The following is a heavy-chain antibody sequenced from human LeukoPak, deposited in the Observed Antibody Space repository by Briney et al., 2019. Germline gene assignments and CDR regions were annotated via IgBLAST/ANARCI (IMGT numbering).Heavy chain of an antibody. CDR2: IIPIFGTA. CDR3: ARDIYGVSGNLHWFDP. Sequence: SVKVSCKASGGTFSSYAISWVRQAPGQGLEWMGGIIPIFGTANYAQKFQGRVTITADKSTSTAYMEMSSLRSEDTAVYYCARDIYGVSGNLHWFDPWGQGTLVTVSS. V-gene: IGHV1-69*06. J-gene: IGHJ5*02. CDR1: GGTFSSYA. D-gene: IGHD3-10*01.